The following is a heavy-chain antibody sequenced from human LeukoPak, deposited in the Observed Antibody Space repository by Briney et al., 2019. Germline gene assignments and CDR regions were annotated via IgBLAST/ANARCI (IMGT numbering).Heavy chain of an antibody. Sequence: GGSLRLSCAASGFTFSSYSMIWVRQAPGKGLEWVSSISSSSSYIYYADSVKGRFTVSRDNARNSLFLQMNSLRAEDTAVYYCARDVQVATIYPLDYWGQGTLVTVSS. V-gene: IGHV3-21*01. CDR3: ARDVQVATIYPLDY. J-gene: IGHJ4*02. D-gene: IGHD5-12*01. CDR2: ISSSSSYI. CDR1: GFTFSSYS.